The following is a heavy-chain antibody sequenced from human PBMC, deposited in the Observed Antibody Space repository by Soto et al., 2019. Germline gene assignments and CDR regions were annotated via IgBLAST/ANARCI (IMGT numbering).Heavy chain of an antibody. CDR2: ISAYNGNT. CDR1: GYTFTSYG. V-gene: IGHV1-18*01. Sequence: GASVKVSCKASGYTFTSYGISWVRQAPGQGLEWMGWISAYNGNTNYAQKLQGRVTMTTDTSTSTAYMELRSLRSDDTAVYYCARDPYLIAAAAPLYHWFDPWGQGTLVTVSS. J-gene: IGHJ5*02. CDR3: ARDPYLIAAAAPLYHWFDP. D-gene: IGHD6-13*01.